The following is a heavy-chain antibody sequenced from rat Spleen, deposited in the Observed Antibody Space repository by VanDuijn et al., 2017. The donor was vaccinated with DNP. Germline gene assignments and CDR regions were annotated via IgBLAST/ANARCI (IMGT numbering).Heavy chain of an antibody. CDR3: ARHLLRRVSGFDY. D-gene: IGHD1-11*01. Sequence: EVQLVESGGGLVQPGRSLKLSCAASGYTFSDYYMAWVRQAPTKGLEWVAYISYDGGSTYYGDSVKGRFTISRDNAKSTLYLQMDSLRSEETATYYCARHLLRRVSGFDYWGQGVMVTVSS. V-gene: IGHV5-7*01. CDR1: GYTFSDYY. CDR2: ISYDGGST. J-gene: IGHJ2*01.